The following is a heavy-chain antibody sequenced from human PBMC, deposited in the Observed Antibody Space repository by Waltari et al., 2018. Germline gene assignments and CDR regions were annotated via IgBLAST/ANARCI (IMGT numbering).Heavy chain of an antibody. CDR3: ARRGDAAMEFDY. CDR2: ISHRGSN. CDR1: GGSISSGYSY. D-gene: IGHD3-16*01. V-gene: IGHV4-30-4*08. Sequence: QVQLQESGPGLVKPSQTLSLTCTVSGGSISSGYSYWSWIRQPPGKGLGWIGYISHRGSNYYHASLKGRGTISVDMSKNQFSLKLSSVTAADTAVYYCARRGDAAMEFDYWGQGTLVTVSS. J-gene: IGHJ4*02.